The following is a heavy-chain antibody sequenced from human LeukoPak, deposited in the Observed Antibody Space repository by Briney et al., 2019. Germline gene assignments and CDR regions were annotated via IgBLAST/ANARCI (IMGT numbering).Heavy chain of an antibody. D-gene: IGHD1-26*01. CDR3: ARERGFSGSYAYYYYGMDV. CDR2: IIPIFGTA. V-gene: IGHV1-69*13. CDR1: GGTFSSYA. Sequence: GASVKVSCKASGGTFSSYAISWVRQAPGQGLEWMGGIIPIFGTANYAQKFQGRVTITADESTSTAYMELSSLRSEDTAVYYCARERGFSGSYAYYYYGMDVWGQGTTVTVSS. J-gene: IGHJ6*02.